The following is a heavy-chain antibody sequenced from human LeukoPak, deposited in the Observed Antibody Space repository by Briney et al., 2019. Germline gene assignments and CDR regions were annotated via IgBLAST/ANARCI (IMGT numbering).Heavy chain of an antibody. V-gene: IGHV1-8*01. CDR3: ARANYYGSGKKDLDY. Sequence: ASVKVSCKASGYTFTTYDINWLRQATGQGLEWMGWMNPNSGNTGYAQKFQGRVTMTRNTSVSTAYMELNSLRSEDTAVYYCARANYYGSGKKDLDYWGQGTLVTVSS. D-gene: IGHD3-10*01. J-gene: IGHJ4*02. CDR1: GYTFTTYD. CDR2: MNPNSGNT.